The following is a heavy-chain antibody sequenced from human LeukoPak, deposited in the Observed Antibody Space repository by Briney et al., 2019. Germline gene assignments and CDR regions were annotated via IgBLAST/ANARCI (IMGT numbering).Heavy chain of an antibody. Sequence: GGSLRLSCAASGFTFSSYSMNWVRQAPGKGLEWVANIKQDGSEKYYVDSVKGRFTISRDNAKNSLYLQMNSLRAEDTAVYYCARDHGYYGSGSPDFDYWGQGTLVTVSS. CDR2: IKQDGSEK. D-gene: IGHD3-10*01. J-gene: IGHJ4*02. CDR1: GFTFSSYS. V-gene: IGHV3-7*01. CDR3: ARDHGYYGSGSPDFDY.